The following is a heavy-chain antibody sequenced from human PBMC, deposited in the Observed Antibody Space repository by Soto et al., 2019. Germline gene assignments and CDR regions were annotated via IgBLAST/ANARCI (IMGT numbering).Heavy chain of an antibody. CDR3: ARSDYDADAFDI. CDR2: IYYSGST. Sequence: PSETLSLTCFVSGGSISSYYWSWIRQPPGKVLEWIGYIYYSGSTNYNPALKSRVTISVDTSKNQFSLKLSSVTAVAVAVYYCARSDYDADAFDIWGKGTMVTVSS. V-gene: IGHV4-59*01. D-gene: IGHD4-17*01. J-gene: IGHJ3*02. CDR1: GGSISSYY.